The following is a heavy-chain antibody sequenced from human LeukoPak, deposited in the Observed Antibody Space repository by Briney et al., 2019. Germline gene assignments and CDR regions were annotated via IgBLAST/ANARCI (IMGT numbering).Heavy chain of an antibody. CDR1: GGSFSGYY. D-gene: IGHD2-2*01. CDR2: INHSGST. J-gene: IGHJ6*02. V-gene: IGHV4-34*01. Sequence: SETLSLTCAVYGGSFSGYYWSWIRQPPGKGLEWIGEINHSGSTNYNPSLKSRVTISVDTSKNQSSLKLSSVTAADTAVYYCAREGYCSSTSCYYYGMDVWGQGTTVTVSS. CDR3: AREGYCSSTSCYYYGMDV.